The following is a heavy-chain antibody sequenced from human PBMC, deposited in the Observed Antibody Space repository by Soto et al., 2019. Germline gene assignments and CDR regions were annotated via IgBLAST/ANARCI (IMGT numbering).Heavy chain of an antibody. CDR1: VYTFTSYG. CDR2: ISAYNGNT. V-gene: IGHV1-18*04. Sequence: XSVKVSCKASVYTFTSYGISWVRQAPGQGLEWVGWISAYNGNTNYAQKLQGRVTMTTDTSTSTAYMELRSLRSDDTAVYYCARDKITYYDFWSGYQKGYYFDYWGQGTLVTVSS. CDR3: ARDKITYYDFWSGYQKGYYFDY. J-gene: IGHJ4*02. D-gene: IGHD3-3*01.